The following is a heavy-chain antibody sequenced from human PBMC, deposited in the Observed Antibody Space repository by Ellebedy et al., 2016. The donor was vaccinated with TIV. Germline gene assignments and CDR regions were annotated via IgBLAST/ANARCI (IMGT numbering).Heavy chain of an antibody. V-gene: IGHV3-30*03. CDR2: ISYDGSNE. CDR1: GYTLTELS. D-gene: IGHD6-13*01. CDR3: ASLGYTSSWSSNTPSDS. J-gene: IGHJ4*02. Sequence: SCKVSGYTLTELSMHWVRQAPGKGLEWVASISYDGSNENYADSVKGRFTISRDNSRNTLYLQMNSLRTEDTAVYYCASLGYTSSWSSNTPSDSWGQGTLVTVSS.